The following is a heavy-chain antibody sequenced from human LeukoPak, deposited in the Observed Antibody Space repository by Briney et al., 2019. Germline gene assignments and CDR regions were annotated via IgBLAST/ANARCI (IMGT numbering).Heavy chain of an antibody. V-gene: IGHV3-23*01. CDR2: ISGSDGST. CDR3: AKPRGEEWLVGLYDAFDI. Sequence: PGGSLRLSCAASGFTFSSYAMSWVRQAPGKGLEWVSGISGSDGSTYYADSVKGRFTISRDNSKNTLYLQMNSLRAEDTAVFYCAKPRGEEWLVGLYDAFDIWGQGTMVTVSS. CDR1: GFTFSSYA. D-gene: IGHD6-19*01. J-gene: IGHJ3*02.